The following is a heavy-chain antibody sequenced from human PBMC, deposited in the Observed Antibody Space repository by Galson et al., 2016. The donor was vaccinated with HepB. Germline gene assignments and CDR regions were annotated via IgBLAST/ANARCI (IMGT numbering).Heavy chain of an antibody. Sequence: CLRLSCAASGFFFSNYGMHWVRQAPGKGLAWVAVVSYDGYSKYYADSVKGRFTISRDNSKTTMYLQMNSLRVEDTAVYYCAKDVYTSGSEYGMDVWGQGTTVTVSS. CDR1: GFFFSNYG. CDR2: VSYDGYSK. CDR3: AKDVYTSGSEYGMDV. V-gene: IGHV3-30*18. D-gene: IGHD3-10*01. J-gene: IGHJ6*02.